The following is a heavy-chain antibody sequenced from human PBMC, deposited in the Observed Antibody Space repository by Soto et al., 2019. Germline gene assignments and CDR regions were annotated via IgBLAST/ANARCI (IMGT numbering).Heavy chain of an antibody. J-gene: IGHJ6*02. D-gene: IGHD2-15*01. CDR1: GYTFIGFS. V-gene: IGHV1-2*02. CDR2: NNPKNGDT. CDR3: SKGRLTVGHCSGGSCYDGMDV. Sequence: QEQLVQSGPEVKKPGASVKVSCESSGYTFIGFSLHWVRQAPGQGLEWMGWNNPKNGDTYYAQKFKARVTLNRDTYTNTVYQELNSLKSDDTAVYYCSKGRLTVGHCSGGSCYDGMDVWGQGTTVTVSS.